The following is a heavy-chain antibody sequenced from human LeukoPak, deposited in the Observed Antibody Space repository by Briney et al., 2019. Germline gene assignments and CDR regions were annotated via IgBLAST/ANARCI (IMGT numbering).Heavy chain of an antibody. D-gene: IGHD3-22*01. J-gene: IGHJ4*02. Sequence: PSETLSLTCSVSGVSIGSDDSFYWGSIRQPPGKGLEWIAGITSSGTAHYNPSLESRVTISLDTSSNQFSLKLSSVTAADTAVYYCARGTYYYDSSGYYYFDYWGQGTLVTVSS. CDR2: ITSSGTA. CDR1: GVSIGSDDSFY. V-gene: IGHV4-39*07. CDR3: ARGTYYYDSSGYYYFDY.